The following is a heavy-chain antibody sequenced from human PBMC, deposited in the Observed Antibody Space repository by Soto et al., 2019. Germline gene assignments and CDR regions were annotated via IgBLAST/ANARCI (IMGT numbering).Heavy chain of an antibody. CDR2: ISAYNGNT. J-gene: IGHJ6*02. CDR1: GYTFTSYG. D-gene: IGHD3-9*01. V-gene: IGHV1-18*01. Sequence: ASVKVSCKASGYTFTSYGISWVRQAPGQGLEWMGWISAYNGNTNYAQKLQGRVTMTTDTSTSTAYMELRSLRSDDTAVYYCARDVETYYDIWTGPRVYYYYGMDVWGQGTTVTVSS. CDR3: ARDVETYYDIWTGPRVYYYYGMDV.